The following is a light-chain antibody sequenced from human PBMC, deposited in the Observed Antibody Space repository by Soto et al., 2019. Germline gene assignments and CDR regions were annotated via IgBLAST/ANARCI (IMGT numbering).Light chain of an antibody. CDR3: EPWNNNILV. CDR1: SGHSSYI. V-gene: IGLV4-60*02. Sequence: QLVLTQSSSASASLGSSVKLTCTLSSGHSSYIIAWHQQQPGKAPRYLMKLEVSGSYNKGRGAPDRFSGSSSGADRYLTISIRPFEVEADYYCEPWNNNILVFGGGPKLTFL. CDR2: LEVSGSY. J-gene: IGLJ2*01.